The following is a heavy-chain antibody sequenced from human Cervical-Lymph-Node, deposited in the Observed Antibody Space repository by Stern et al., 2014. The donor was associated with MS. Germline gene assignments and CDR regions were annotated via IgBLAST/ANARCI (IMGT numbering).Heavy chain of an antibody. CDR2: INPGDSDP. J-gene: IGHJ4*02. CDR1: GYSFTNYW. CDR3: ARHYSSSSSADY. Sequence: EMQLVESGVEVKKPGESLKISCKGSGYSFTNYWIGWVRQMPGKGLEWMGIINPGDSDPRYSPSFQGQVTVSADKSTNTAYLQWSILKTSDTAMYYCARHYSSSSSADYWGQGTLVTVSS. D-gene: IGHD6-6*01. V-gene: IGHV5-51*01.